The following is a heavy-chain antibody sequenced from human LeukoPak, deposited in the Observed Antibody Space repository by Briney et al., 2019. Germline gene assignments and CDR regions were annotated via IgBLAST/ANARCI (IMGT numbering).Heavy chain of an antibody. CDR1: GGSISSYY. D-gene: IGHD2-2*01. J-gene: IGHJ5*02. V-gene: IGHV4-59*08. Sequence: SETLSLTCTVSGGSISSYYWRWIRQPPGKGLEWIGYIYYSGSTNYNPSLKSRVTISVDTSKNQFSLKLSSVTAADTAVYYCARHPSTYCSSTSCYDPWGQGTLVTVSS. CDR3: ARHPSTYCSSTSCYDP. CDR2: IYYSGST.